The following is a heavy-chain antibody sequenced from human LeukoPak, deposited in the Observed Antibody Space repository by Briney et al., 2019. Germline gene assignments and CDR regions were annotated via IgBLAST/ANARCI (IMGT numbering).Heavy chain of an antibody. CDR1: GFSLSTSGVG. D-gene: IGHD3-22*01. CDR2: IYWDDDK. J-gene: IGHJ4*02. CDR3: AHSTTYYYDSSATLGDY. V-gene: IGHV2-5*02. Sequence: SGPTLVNPTQTLTLTCTFSGFSLSTSGVGVGWIRQPPGKALEWLAFIYWDDDKRYSPSLKSRLTITKDTSKNQVVLTMTNMDPVDTATYYCAHSTTYYYDSSATLGDYWGQGTLVTVSS.